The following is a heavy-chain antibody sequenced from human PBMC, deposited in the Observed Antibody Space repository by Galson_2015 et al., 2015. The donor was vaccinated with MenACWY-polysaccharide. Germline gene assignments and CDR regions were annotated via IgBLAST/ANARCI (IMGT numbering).Heavy chain of an antibody. V-gene: IGHV3-33*01. Sequence: SLRLSCAASGSRFSHSGMHWVRQAPGKGPEWVAVIQYDGSKIVYADSVKGRFTISRDNSKNTLFLEMNSLGAEDTAVYYCAREGSRIVFHAFDTWGQGTRVTVSS. CDR2: IQYDGSKI. CDR3: AREGSRIVFHAFDT. CDR1: GSRFSHSG. D-gene: IGHD2-15*01. J-gene: IGHJ3*02.